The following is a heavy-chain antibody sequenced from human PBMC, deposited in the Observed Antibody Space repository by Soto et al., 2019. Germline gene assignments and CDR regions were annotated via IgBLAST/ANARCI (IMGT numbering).Heavy chain of an antibody. CDR1: GFTVNSNY. CDR2: IYTGGTT. J-gene: IGHJ4*02. CDR3: ARDSCTVTPCYFAY. D-gene: IGHD4-17*01. V-gene: IGHV3-66*01. Sequence: GSLRLSCTASGFTVNSNYMTWVRQAPGKGLEWVSVIYTGGTTYYADSVKGRFTISRDNSKNTLYLQMNTLRAEDTAVYYCARDSCTVTPCYFAYWGLGTLVTVSS.